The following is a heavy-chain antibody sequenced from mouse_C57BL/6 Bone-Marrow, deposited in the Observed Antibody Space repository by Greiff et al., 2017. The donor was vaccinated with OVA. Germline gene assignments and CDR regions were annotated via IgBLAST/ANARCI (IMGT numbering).Heavy chain of an antibody. J-gene: IGHJ2*01. CDR1: GYTFTDYE. CDR3: TRLWDVREYYFDY. D-gene: IGHD4-1*01. CDR2: IDPETGGT. Sequence: VKLQESGAELVRPGASVTLSCKASGYTFTDYEMHWVKQTPVHGLEWIGAIDPETGGTAYNQKFKGKAILTADKSSSPAYMELRSLTSEDSAVYYCTRLWDVREYYFDYWGQGTTLTVSS. V-gene: IGHV1-15*01.